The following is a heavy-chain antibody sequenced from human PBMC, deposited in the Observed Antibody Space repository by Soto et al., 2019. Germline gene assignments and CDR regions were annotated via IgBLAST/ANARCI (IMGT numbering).Heavy chain of an antibody. V-gene: IGHV4-4*07. Sequence: KPSETLSLTCSVSGASVSSYYWSWFRQPVGKGLEWIGRIHSSGNVNYNPSLESRVTMSLDTSKNQFSLRLSSLTAADTAVYYCARAKTRGEVVITTAFRYFDYWAREPWSPSPQ. D-gene: IGHD3-22*01. CDR2: IHSSGNV. CDR1: GASVSSYY. J-gene: IGHJ4*02. CDR3: ARAKTRGEVVITTAFRYFDY.